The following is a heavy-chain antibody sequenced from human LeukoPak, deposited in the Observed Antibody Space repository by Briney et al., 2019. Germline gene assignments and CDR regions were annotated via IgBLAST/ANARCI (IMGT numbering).Heavy chain of an antibody. CDR2: IAYDGSKP. CDR3: AQLLFLYFDY. J-gene: IGHJ4*02. CDR1: GFTFSNYA. V-gene: IGHV3-30-3*01. D-gene: IGHD2-2*01. Sequence: GGSLRLSCAASGFTFSNYAMHWVRQAPGKGLEWVAVIAYDGSKPYYADSVKGRFTISRDNSRNTVYLQMNSLRAEDTAVYYCAQLLFLYFDYWGQGTLVTVSS.